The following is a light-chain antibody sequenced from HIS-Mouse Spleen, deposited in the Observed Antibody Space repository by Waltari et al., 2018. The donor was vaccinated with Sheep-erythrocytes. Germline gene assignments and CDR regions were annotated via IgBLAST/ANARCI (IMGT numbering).Light chain of an antibody. CDR1: SSAVGRYNL. CDR3: CSYAGSSTPWV. Sequence: QSALTQPASVSGSPGQSITISCTGTSSAVGRYNLVPLYQQHPGKAPKLMIYEGSKRPSGVSNRFSGSKSGNTASLTISGLQAEDEADYYCCSYAGSSTPWVFGGGTKLTVL. V-gene: IGLV2-23*01. CDR2: EGS. J-gene: IGLJ3*02.